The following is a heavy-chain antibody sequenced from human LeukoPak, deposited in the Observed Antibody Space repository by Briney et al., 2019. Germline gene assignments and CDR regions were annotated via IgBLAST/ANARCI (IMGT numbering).Heavy chain of an antibody. V-gene: IGHV4-59*12. CDR1: GGSISSYY. D-gene: IGHD6-19*01. Sequence: SETLSLTCTVSGGSISSYYWSWIRQPPGKGLEWIGHIFHNGNTNYNPSLKSRVTISVDTSKNQFSLHLSSVTAADTAVYYCARNGGQWLRPYYYYMDVWGKGTTVTISS. CDR2: IFHNGNT. J-gene: IGHJ6*03. CDR3: ARNGGQWLRPYYYYMDV.